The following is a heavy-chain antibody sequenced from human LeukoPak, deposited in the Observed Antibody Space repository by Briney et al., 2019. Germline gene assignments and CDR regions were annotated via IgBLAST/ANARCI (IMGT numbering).Heavy chain of an antibody. CDR2: INPNSGGT. V-gene: IGHV1-2*02. J-gene: IGHJ6*02. CDR3: TREERSTTCSDV. Sequence: ASVKVSCKASGYTFTGYYMHWVRQAPGQRLEWMGWINPNSGGTNYAQKFQGRVTMTRDTSISTAYMELSRLRSDDTAVYYCTREERSTTCSDVWGQGTTVTVSS. CDR1: GYTFTGYY. D-gene: IGHD2-2*01.